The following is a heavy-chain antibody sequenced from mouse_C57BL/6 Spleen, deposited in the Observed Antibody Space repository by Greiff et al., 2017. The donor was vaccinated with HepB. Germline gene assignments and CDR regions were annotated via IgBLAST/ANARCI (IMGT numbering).Heavy chain of an antibody. CDR2: FYPGSGSI. CDR1: GYTFTEYT. D-gene: IGHD4-1*02. CDR3: ARHEVNWDEFAY. Sequence: QVQLKESGAELVKPGASVKLSCKASGYTFTEYTIHWVKQRSGQGLEWIGWFYPGSGSIKYNEKFKDKATLTADKSSSTVYMELSRLTSEDSAVYFCARHEVNWDEFAYWGQGTLVTVSA. J-gene: IGHJ3*01. V-gene: IGHV1-62-2*01.